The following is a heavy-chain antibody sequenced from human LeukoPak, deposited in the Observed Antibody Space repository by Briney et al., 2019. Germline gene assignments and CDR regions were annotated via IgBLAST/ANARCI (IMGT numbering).Heavy chain of an antibody. CDR2: IKQDGSEK. V-gene: IGHV3-7*01. D-gene: IGHD3-22*01. CDR3: ARVTTMIVVAPGDY. Sequence: PGGSLRLSCVASGFTFSSYWMSWFRQAPGKGLEGVANIKQDGSEKHYVDSVKGRFTISRDNGKNSLYLQMHSLRVADTAVYYCARVTTMIVVAPGDYWGQGTLVTVSS. CDR1: GFTFSSYW. J-gene: IGHJ4*02.